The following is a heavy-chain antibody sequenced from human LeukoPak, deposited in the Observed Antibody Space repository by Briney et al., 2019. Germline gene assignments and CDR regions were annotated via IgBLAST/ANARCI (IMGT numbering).Heavy chain of an antibody. V-gene: IGHV4-59*01. CDR1: GGSISSYY. J-gene: IGHJ6*02. Sequence: PSETLSLTCTVSGGSISSYYWSWIRQPPGKGLEWIGYIYYSGSTNYNPSLKGRVTISVDTSKNQFSLKLSSVTAADTAVYYCAREANSGYCSGGDCYRDYYFGMDVWGQGTTVTVSS. CDR3: AREANSGYCSGGDCYRDYYFGMDV. D-gene: IGHD2-15*01. CDR2: IYYSGST.